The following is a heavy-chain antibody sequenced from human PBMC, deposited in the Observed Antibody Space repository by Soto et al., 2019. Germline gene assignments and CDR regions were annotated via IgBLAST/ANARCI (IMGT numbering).Heavy chain of an antibody. CDR3: ASRGDCSGGSCYRGGFDY. CDR2: IIPILGIA. Sequence: SVKVTCKASGGTFSSYTISWVRQAPGQGLEWMGRIIPILGIANYAQKFQGRVTITADKSTSTAYMELSSLRSEDTAVYYCASRGDCSGGSCYRGGFDYWGQGTLVTVSS. J-gene: IGHJ4*02. D-gene: IGHD2-15*01. V-gene: IGHV1-69*02. CDR1: GGTFSSYT.